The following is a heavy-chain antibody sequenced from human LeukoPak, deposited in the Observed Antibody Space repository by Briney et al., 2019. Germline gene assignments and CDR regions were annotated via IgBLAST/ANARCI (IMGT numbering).Heavy chain of an antibody. CDR2: IDTDGSDT. J-gene: IGHJ4*02. CDR3: ARDGAIAAAGTGD. D-gene: IGHD6-13*01. CDR1: GFTFSSYW. Sequence: GGSLRLSCAASGFTFSSYWMHWVRQAPGKGLVWVSRIDTDGSDTSYADSVKGRFTISRDNAKNSLYLQMNSLRAEDTAVYYCARDGAIAAAGTGDWGQGTLVTVSS. V-gene: IGHV3-74*01.